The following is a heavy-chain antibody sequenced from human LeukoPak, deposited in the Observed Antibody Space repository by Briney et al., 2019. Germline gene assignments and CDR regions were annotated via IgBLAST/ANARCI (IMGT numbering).Heavy chain of an antibody. D-gene: IGHD6-13*01. CDR1: GFTFSSHA. CDR3: ATERDSSWTFDS. V-gene: IGHV3-23*01. J-gene: IGHJ4*02. Sequence: GGSLRLSCAASGFTFSSHAMSWVRQAPGKGLEWVSAISGSGGSTYYADSVKGRFTISRDNSKNTLYLQMNSLRAEDTAVYYCATERDSSWTFDSWGQGTLVTVSS. CDR2: ISGSGGST.